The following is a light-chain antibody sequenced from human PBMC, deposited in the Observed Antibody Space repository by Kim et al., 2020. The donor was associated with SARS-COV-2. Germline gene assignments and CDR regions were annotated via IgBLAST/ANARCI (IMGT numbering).Light chain of an antibody. CDR3: LQHNSYVWT. CDR1: QDIGDD. Sequence: ASIGDRVTITCRARQDIGDDLGWYQQKPGKAPKRLIYGASTLQSGVPSRFSGTRSGTEFTLTISNLQPEDFSTYFCLQHNSYVWTFGQGTKVDIK. J-gene: IGKJ1*01. CDR2: GAS. V-gene: IGKV1-17*02.